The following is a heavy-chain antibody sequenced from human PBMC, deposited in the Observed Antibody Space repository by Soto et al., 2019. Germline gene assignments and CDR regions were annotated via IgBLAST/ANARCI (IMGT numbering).Heavy chain of an antibody. V-gene: IGHV3-30-3*01. CDR1: GFTFSSYA. J-gene: IGHJ3*02. Sequence: QVQLVESGGGVVQPGRSLRLSCAASGFTFSSYAMHWVRQAPGKGLEWVAVISYDGSNKYYADSVKGRFTISRDNSKNTRYLEMSSRRAEDTAVYYCARAATRDDYGDYGRAFDSWGQGTMVTVSS. D-gene: IGHD4-17*01. CDR3: ARAATRDDYGDYGRAFDS. CDR2: ISYDGSNK.